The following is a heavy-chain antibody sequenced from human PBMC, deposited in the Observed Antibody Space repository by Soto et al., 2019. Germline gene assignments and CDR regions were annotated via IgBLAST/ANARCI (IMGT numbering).Heavy chain of an antibody. CDR2: IYSSGGA. V-gene: IGHV4-4*07. CDR3: ATILGSNDY. Sequence: SETLSLTCTVSGGSINTYSWTWIRQPAGKGLERIGHIYSSGGANYNPSLKSRVSMSVDTSNNQFSLKLNSVTAADTDVYYCATILGSNDYSGQGTLGTGSS. D-gene: IGHD1-26*01. J-gene: IGHJ4*02. CDR1: GGSINTYS.